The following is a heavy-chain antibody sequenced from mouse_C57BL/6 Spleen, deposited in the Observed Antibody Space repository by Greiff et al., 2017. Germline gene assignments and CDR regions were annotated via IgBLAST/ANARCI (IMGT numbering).Heavy chain of an antibody. D-gene: IGHD1-1*01. CDR2: ITPSNGGT. CDR3: AREDYYGSSYWYFDV. Sequence: QVQLQQPGTELVKPGASVKLSCKASGYTFTSYWMPWVKQRPGQGLEWIGNITPSNGGTNYNEKFKSKATLTVDKSSSTAYMQRSSRTSEDSAVYYCAREDYYGSSYWYFDVWGTGTTVTVSS. J-gene: IGHJ1*03. V-gene: IGHV1-53*01. CDR1: GYTFTSYW.